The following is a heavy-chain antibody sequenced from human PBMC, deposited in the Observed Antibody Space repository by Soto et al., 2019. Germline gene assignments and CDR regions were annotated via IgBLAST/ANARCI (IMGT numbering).Heavy chain of an antibody. Sequence: GGSLRLSCAASGFTFSDYYMSWIRQAPGKGLEWVSYISSSGSTIYYADSVKGRFTISRDNAKNSLYLQMNSLRAEDTAVYYCARESRIAALLNGMDVWGQGTTVTVSS. J-gene: IGHJ6*02. CDR2: ISSSGSTI. V-gene: IGHV3-11*01. D-gene: IGHD6-6*01. CDR1: GFTFSDYY. CDR3: ARESRIAALLNGMDV.